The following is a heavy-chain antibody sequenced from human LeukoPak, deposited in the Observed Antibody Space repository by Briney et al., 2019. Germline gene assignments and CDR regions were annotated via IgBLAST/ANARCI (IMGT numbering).Heavy chain of an antibody. CDR1: GYSISSGYH. D-gene: IGHD3-9*01. CDR2: IHHSGST. CDR3: ARVDWTTDY. J-gene: IGHJ4*02. Sequence: SETLSLTCTVSGYSISSGYHWGWIRQPPGKGLEWIGTIHHSGSTYYNPSLKSRVTISVDTSKNQFSLKLSSVTAADTAVYYCARVDWTTDYWGQGILVTVSS. V-gene: IGHV4-38-2*02.